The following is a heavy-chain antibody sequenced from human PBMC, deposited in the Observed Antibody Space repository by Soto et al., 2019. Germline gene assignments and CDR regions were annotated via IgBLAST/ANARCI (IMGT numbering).Heavy chain of an antibody. CDR1: GFTFSSYA. J-gene: IGHJ4*02. V-gene: IGHV3-23*01. CDR3: AKDRGSYDFWSGYYFDY. D-gene: IGHD3-3*01. CDR2: ISGSGGST. Sequence: GGSLRLSCAASGFTFSSYAMSWVCQAPGKGLEWVSAISGSGGSTYYADSVKGRFTISRDNSKNTLYLQMNSLRAEDTAVYYCAKDRGSYDFWSGYYFDYWGQGTLVTVSS.